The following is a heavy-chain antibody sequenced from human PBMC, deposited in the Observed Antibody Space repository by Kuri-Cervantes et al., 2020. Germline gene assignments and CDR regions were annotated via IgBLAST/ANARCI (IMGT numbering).Heavy chain of an antibody. D-gene: IGHD1-26*01. CDR2: LSASGGNT. J-gene: IGHJ4*02. CDR3: TREASYCDDY. V-gene: IGHV3-23*01. Sequence: GGSLRLSCEASGFSFNNYGMSWVRQAPGKGLEWVSGLSASGGNTFYTDSVKGRFTISRDNAENSLFLQMNSLRAEDTAVYYCTREASYCDDYWGQGTLVTVSS. CDR1: GFSFNNYG.